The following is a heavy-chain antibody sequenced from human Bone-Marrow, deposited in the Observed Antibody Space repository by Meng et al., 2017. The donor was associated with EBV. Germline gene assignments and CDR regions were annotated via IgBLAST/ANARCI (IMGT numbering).Heavy chain of an antibody. V-gene: IGHV4-4*02. J-gene: IGHJ4*02. CDR1: GGSISSSNW. Sequence: GQRRDWGPGLVKPSGPLSLTCAVSGGSISSSNWWSWVRQPPGKGLEWIGEIYHSGSTNYNPSLKSRVTISVDKSKNQFSLKLSSVTAADTAVYYCARIRVPAALDYWGQGTLVTVSS. CDR3: ARIRVPAALDY. D-gene: IGHD2-2*01. CDR2: IYHSGST.